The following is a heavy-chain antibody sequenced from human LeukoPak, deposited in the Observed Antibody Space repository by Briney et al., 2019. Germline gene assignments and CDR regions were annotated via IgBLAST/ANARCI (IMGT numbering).Heavy chain of an antibody. D-gene: IGHD2-2*01. CDR1: GFTLSSYS. V-gene: IGHV3-21*01. J-gene: IGHJ5*02. CDR3: ARGHQPRFDP. Sequence: PGGSLRLSCAASGFTLSSYSMNWVRQAPGKGLEWVSPISSSSSYIYYADSVKGRFTISRDNAKNSLYLQMNSLRAEDTAVYYCARGHQPRFDPWGQGTLVTVSS. CDR2: ISSSSSYI.